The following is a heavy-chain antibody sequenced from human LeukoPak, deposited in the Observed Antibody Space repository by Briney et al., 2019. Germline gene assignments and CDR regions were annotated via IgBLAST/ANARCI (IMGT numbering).Heavy chain of an antibody. Sequence: ASVKVSCKASGYTFTSYDINWVRQATGQGLEWMGWMNPNSGNTGYAQKFQGRVTMTRNTSISTAYMELSSLRSEDTAVYYCARRSKARRGGYDPAVFDYWGQGTLSPSPQ. CDR1: GYTFTSYD. CDR2: MNPNSGNT. V-gene: IGHV1-8*01. CDR3: ARRSKARRGGYDPAVFDY. J-gene: IGHJ4*02. D-gene: IGHD5-12*01.